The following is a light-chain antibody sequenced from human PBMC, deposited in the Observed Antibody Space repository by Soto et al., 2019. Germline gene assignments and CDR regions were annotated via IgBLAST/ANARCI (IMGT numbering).Light chain of an antibody. CDR3: SSYAGSHTYEV. Sequence: QSVLTQPPSVSGAPGQRVTISCTGSSSNIGAGYDVHWYQQLPGTAPKLLIYGNSNRPSGVPDRFSGSKSGTSASLAITGLQAEDEADYYCSSYAGSHTYEVFGGGTKLTVL. CDR2: GNS. V-gene: IGLV1-40*01. CDR1: SSNIGAGYD. J-gene: IGLJ3*02.